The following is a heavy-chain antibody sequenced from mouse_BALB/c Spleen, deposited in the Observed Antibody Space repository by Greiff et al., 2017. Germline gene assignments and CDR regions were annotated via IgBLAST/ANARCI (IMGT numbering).Heavy chain of an antibody. D-gene: IGHD2-4*01. CDR1: GYSITSGYY. CDR2: ISYDGSN. CDR3: ARGGSTMITTVAY. J-gene: IGHJ3*01. Sequence: VQLQQSGPGLVKPSQSLSLTCSVTGYSITSGYYWNWIRQFPGNKLEWMGYISYDGSNNYNPSLKNRISITRDTSKNQFFLKLNSVTTEDTATYYCARGGSTMITTVAYWGQGTLVTVSA. V-gene: IGHV3-6*02.